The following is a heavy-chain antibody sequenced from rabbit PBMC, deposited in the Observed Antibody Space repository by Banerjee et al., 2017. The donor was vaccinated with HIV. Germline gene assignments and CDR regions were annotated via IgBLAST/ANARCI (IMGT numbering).Heavy chain of an antibody. Sequence: QERLVESGGGPVQPEGSLTLTSTASVFSFSNTAVMCWVRQAPGKGLEWIACINAVTGRAVYASWAKGRFTCSKTSSTTVTLQMTRLTVADTASYFCARDTGSSFSSYGMDLWGQGTLVTVS. D-gene: IGHD8-1*01. J-gene: IGHJ6*01. CDR1: VFSFSNTAV. V-gene: IGHV1S45*01. CDR3: ARDTGSSFSSYGMDL. CDR2: INAVTGRA.